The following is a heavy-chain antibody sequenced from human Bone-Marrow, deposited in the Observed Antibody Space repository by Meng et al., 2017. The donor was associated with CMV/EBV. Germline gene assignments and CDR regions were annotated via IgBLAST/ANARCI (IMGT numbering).Heavy chain of an antibody. CDR3: ARGSPLYCSSTSCYWSPTDDFDY. Sequence: YMHWVRQAPGQGLEWMGWINPNSGGTNYAQKFQGRVTMTRDTSISTAYMELSRLRSDDTAVYYCARGSPLYCSSTSCYWSPTDDFDYWGQGTLVTVSS. D-gene: IGHD2-2*01. J-gene: IGHJ4*02. V-gene: IGHV1-2*02. CDR2: INPNSGGT. CDR1: Y.